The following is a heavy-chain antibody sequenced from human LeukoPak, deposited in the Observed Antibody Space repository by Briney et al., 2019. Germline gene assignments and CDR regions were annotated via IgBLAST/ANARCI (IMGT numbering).Heavy chain of an antibody. CDR3: ARRIAAAAAPYYFDY. CDR1: GVTFRSYW. J-gene: IGHJ4*02. Sequence: GGSLRLSCAASGVTFRSYWMHWVRQAPGKGLLWVSRINSDGSSTSYADSVKGRFTISRDNAKNTLYLQMNSLRAEDTAVYYSARRIAAAAAPYYFDYWGQGTLVTVSS. CDR2: INSDGSST. D-gene: IGHD6-13*01. V-gene: IGHV3-74*01.